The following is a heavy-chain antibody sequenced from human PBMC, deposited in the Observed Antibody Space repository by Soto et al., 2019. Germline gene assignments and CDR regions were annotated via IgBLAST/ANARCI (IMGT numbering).Heavy chain of an antibody. CDR1: RFTFSSYW. Sequence: GSLRLSCAASRFTFSSYWMSWVRQAPGKGLEWVANIKQDGSEKYYVDSVKGRFTISRDNAKNSLYLQMNSLRAEDTAVYYCARETGPYCSSTSCYLDYWGQGTLVTVSS. CDR2: IKQDGSEK. J-gene: IGHJ4*02. V-gene: IGHV3-7*01. CDR3: ARETGPYCSSTSCYLDY. D-gene: IGHD2-2*01.